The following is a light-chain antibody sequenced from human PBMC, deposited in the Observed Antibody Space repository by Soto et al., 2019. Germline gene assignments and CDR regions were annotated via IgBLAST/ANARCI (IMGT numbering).Light chain of an antibody. CDR2: EVN. CDR3: SSYKSSSTLYV. CDR1: SSDVGGYTY. J-gene: IGLJ1*01. V-gene: IGLV2-14*01. Sequence: QSALTQPASVSGSPRQSITISCTGASSDVGGYTYVSWCQQHPGKAPKLMIYEVNNRPSGVSNRFSGSKSGNTASLTISGLQAEDEADYYCSSYKSSSTLYVFGTGTKVTVL.